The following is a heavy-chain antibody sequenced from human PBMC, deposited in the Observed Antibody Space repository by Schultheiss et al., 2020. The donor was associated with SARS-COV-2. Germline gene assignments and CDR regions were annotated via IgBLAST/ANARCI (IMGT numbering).Heavy chain of an antibody. CDR1: GGTFSSYA. D-gene: IGHD3-10*01. Sequence: SVKVSCKASGGTFSSYAISWVRQAPGQGLEWMGGINSIFGTANYAQKFQGRVTITADESTSTPYMELSSLRSEDTAVYYCARGGEYYYGMDVWGQGATGTISS. CDR3: ARGGEYYYGMDV. J-gene: IGHJ6*02. CDR2: INSIFGTA. V-gene: IGHV1-69*13.